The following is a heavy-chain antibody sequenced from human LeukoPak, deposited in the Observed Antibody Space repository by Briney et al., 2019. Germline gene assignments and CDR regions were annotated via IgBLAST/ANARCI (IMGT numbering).Heavy chain of an antibody. CDR1: GGSISIYY. V-gene: IGHV4-59*01. CDR2: IYYSGST. J-gene: IGHJ3*02. CDR3: ARALRYCSSTSCYTGAFDI. D-gene: IGHD2-2*02. Sequence: SETLSLTCTVSGGSISIYYWSWIRQPPGKGLEWIGYIYYSGSTNYHPSLKSRVTISVDQSKTQSSLKLSSVTAADTAVYYCARALRYCSSTSCYTGAFDIWGQGTMVTVSS.